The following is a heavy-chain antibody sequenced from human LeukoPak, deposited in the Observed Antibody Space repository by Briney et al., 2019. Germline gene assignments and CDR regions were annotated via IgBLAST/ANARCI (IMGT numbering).Heavy chain of an antibody. J-gene: IGHJ4*02. CDR1: GFTFSSYE. CDR3: ARDTLGEGEDANYAVYYFDY. V-gene: IGHV3-7*01. CDR2: IKQDGNEK. D-gene: IGHD4/OR15-4a*01. Sequence: QPGGSLRLSCAASGFTFSSYEMNWVRQAPGKGLEWVANIKQDGNEKYYADSVKGRFTISRDNGKNSLDLQMNSLRADDTAVYYCARDTLGEGEDANYAVYYFDYWGQGTVVTVSS.